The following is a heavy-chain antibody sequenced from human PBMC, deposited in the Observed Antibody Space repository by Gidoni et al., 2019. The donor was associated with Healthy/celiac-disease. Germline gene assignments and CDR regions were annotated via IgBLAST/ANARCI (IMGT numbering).Heavy chain of an antibody. V-gene: IGHV6-1*01. Sequence: QVQLQQSGPGLVKPSQTLSLTCAISGYSVSRNIAAWNWIRQSPSRGLEWLGRTYYRSKWYNEYAVSVKSRITINPDTSKNQFSLQLNSVTPEDTAVYYCAREAQNVDIVATLDYWGQGTLVTVSS. CDR2: TYYRSKWYN. CDR3: AREAQNVDIVATLDY. D-gene: IGHD5-12*01. CDR1: GYSVSRNIAA. J-gene: IGHJ4*02.